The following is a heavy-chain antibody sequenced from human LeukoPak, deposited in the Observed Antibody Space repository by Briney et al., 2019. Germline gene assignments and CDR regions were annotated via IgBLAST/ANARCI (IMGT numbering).Heavy chain of an antibody. Sequence: GGSLRLSCAASGFTFSGFWMHWVRQTPGKGLVGVSRIDSDGSSTNYADSVKGRFTISRDNAKNTLYLQMNSLRAEDTAVYYCARDLLRYSYGSTLPGDYWGQGTLVTVSS. CDR1: GFTFSGFW. CDR2: IDSDGSST. D-gene: IGHD5-18*01. J-gene: IGHJ4*02. V-gene: IGHV3-74*01. CDR3: ARDLLRYSYGSTLPGDY.